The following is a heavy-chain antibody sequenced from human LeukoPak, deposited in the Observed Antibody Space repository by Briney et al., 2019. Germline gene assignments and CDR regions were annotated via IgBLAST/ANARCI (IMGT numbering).Heavy chain of an antibody. CDR3: ARDTLGEGEDANYAVYYFDY. Sequence: PGGSLRRSCAAYGFTFSAYWMTWVRQAPGKGLAWVANIIEGGDVKYYADSVKGRFTISRDNGKNSLDLQMNSLRADDTAFYYCARDTLGEGEDANYAVYYFDYWGQGTVVTVSS. V-gene: IGHV3-7*01. J-gene: IGHJ4*02. D-gene: IGHD4/OR15-4a*01. CDR1: GFTFSAYW. CDR2: IIEGGDVK.